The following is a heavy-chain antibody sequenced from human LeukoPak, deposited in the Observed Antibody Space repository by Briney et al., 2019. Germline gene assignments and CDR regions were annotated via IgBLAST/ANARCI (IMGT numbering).Heavy chain of an antibody. CDR1: GFTFSDYY. J-gene: IGHJ4*02. CDR2: ISSSGSTI. Sequence: GGSLRLSCAASGFTFSDYYMSWIRQAPGKGLEWVSYISSSGSTIYYADSVKGRFTISRDNAKNSLYLQMNSLRAEDTAVYYCVRESVADSGSYYVRPFDYWDQGTLVTVSS. V-gene: IGHV3-11*04. D-gene: IGHD1-26*01. CDR3: VRESVADSGSYYVRPFDY.